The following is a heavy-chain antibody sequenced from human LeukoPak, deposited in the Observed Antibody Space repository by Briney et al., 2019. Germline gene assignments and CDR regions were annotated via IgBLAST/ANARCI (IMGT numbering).Heavy chain of an antibody. CDR1: GGSISGYY. D-gene: IGHD6-19*01. CDR3: ARLNDIAVAGSPKDWYFDL. J-gene: IGHJ2*01. V-gene: IGHV4-59*01. Sequence: SETLSLTCIVSGGSISGYYWNWIRQAPGKGLEWIGYIYYSGSTNYNPSLKSRVALSVDTSKMLFSLKLSSVTAADTAVYYCARLNDIAVAGSPKDWYFDLWGRGTLVTVSS. CDR2: IYYSGST.